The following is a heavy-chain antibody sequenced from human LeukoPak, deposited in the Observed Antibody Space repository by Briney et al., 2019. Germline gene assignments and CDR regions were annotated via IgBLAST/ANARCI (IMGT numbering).Heavy chain of an antibody. CDR2: ISYDGSNK. CDR3: ARDLSGLPGFYYYYMDV. V-gene: IGHV3-30*03. J-gene: IGHJ6*03. CDR1: GFTFSSYG. Sequence: GGSLRLSCAASGFTFSSYGMHWVRQAPGKGLEGVAVISYDGSNKYYADSVKGRFTISRDNSKNTLYLQMNRLRADDTAVYYCARDLSGLPGFYYYYMDVWGKGTTVTVSS. D-gene: IGHD3-16*01.